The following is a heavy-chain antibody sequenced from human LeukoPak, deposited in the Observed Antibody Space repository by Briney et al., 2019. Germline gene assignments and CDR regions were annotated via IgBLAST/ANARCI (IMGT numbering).Heavy chain of an antibody. J-gene: IGHJ6*02. CDR2: IYYSGST. CDR1: GGSISSGDYY. Sequence: SETLSLTCTVSGGSISSGDYYWSWIRQPPGKGLEWIGYIYYSGSTYYNPSLKSRVTISVDTSKNQFSLKLSSVTAADTAVYYCARLHPYDYPKYYYGMDVWGQGTTVTVSS. V-gene: IGHV4-30-4*01. CDR3: ARLHPYDYPKYYYGMDV. D-gene: IGHD5-12*01.